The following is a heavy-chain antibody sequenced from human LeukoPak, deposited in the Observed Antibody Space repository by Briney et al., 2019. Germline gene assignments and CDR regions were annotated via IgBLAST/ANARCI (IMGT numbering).Heavy chain of an antibody. CDR1: GFTFSSYA. V-gene: IGHV3-23*01. CDR3: AKDRGNYEYSFDY. J-gene: IGHJ4*02. Sequence: GGSLRLSCAASGFTFSSYAMSWDRQAPGKGLEWVSVISGSGGSTYYADSVKGRFTISRDNSKNTLYLQMNSLRAEDTAVYYCAKDRGNYEYSFDYWGQGTLVTVSS. CDR2: ISGSGGST. D-gene: IGHD1-7*01.